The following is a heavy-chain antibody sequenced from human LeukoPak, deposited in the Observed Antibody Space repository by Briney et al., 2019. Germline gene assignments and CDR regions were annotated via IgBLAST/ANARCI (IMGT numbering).Heavy chain of an antibody. V-gene: IGHV1-24*01. D-gene: IGHD3-9*01. CDR2: FDPEDGET. Sequence: ASVKVSCKVSGYTLTELSMHWVRQAPGKGLEWMGGFDPEDGETIYAQKFQGRVTMTEDTSTDTAYMELSSLRSEDTAVYYCASGDSTLRYFDWLFFDYWGQGTLVTVSS. J-gene: IGHJ4*02. CDR3: ASGDSTLRYFDWLFFDY. CDR1: GYTLTELS.